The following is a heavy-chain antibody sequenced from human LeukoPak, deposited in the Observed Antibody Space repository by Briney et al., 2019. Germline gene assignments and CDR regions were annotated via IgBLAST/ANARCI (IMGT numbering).Heavy chain of an antibody. CDR3: TQQGGNPAY. CDR2: IYSGGTT. V-gene: IGHV3-53*01. CDR1: GFTVSSDY. Sequence: GGSLRLSCAASGFTVSSDYMSWVRQAPGKGLEWVSVIYSGGTTYYADSVKGRFTISRDNAKNMLYLQVNSLRAEDTAVYCATQQGGNPAYWGQGTLVTVSS. J-gene: IGHJ4*02. D-gene: IGHD1-14*01.